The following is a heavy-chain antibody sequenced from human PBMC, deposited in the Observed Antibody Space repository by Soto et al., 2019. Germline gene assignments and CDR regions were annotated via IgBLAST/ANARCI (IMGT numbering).Heavy chain of an antibody. Sequence: SETLSLTCTGSGGSISSSSYYWGWIRQPPGKGLEWIANIYYTGNSGSTYYNPALKSRVTISVDTSKNQFSLKLSSMTAADTAMYYCASHWGYSGDKFYDYFAYWGQGALVTVSS. CDR3: ASHWGYSGDKFYDYFAY. J-gene: IGHJ4*01. CDR1: GGSISSSSYY. V-gene: IGHV4-39*01. CDR2: IYYTGNSGST. D-gene: IGHD5-12*01.